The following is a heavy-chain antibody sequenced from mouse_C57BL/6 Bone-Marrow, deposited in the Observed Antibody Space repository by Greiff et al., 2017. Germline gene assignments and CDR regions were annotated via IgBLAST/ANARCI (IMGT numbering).Heavy chain of an antibody. Sequence: QVQLKQSGAELVKPGASVKISCKVSGYAFSTYWMNWVKQRPGKGLEWIGQIYPGDGDTNYNGKFKGKATLTADKSSSTAYMQLSSLTSEDSAVYFCARKIYYYGDFDVWGTGTTVTVSS. D-gene: IGHD1-1*01. V-gene: IGHV1-80*01. CDR3: ARKIYYYGDFDV. CDR1: GYAFSTYW. CDR2: IYPGDGDT. J-gene: IGHJ1*03.